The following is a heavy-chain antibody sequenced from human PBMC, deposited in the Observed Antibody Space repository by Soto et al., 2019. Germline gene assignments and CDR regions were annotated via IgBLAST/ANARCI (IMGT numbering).Heavy chain of an antibody. CDR2: INHSGST. CDR3: ARDDFWSGYSRGMDV. D-gene: IGHD3-3*01. V-gene: IGHV4-38-2*02. CDR1: GYSVSSGYY. J-gene: IGHJ6*02. Sequence: SEALSLPCAVSGYSVSSGYYWGGIRRRPGKGLEWIGEINHSGSTNYNPSLKSRVTISVDTSKNQFSLKLSSVTAADTAVYYCARDDFWSGYSRGMDVWGQGTTVTV.